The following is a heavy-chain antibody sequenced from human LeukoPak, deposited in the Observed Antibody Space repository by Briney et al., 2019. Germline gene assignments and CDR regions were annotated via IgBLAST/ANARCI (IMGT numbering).Heavy chain of an antibody. V-gene: IGHV3-30*18. CDR1: GFTFSSYG. D-gene: IGHD2-15*01. Sequence: GRSLRLSCAASGFTFSSYGMHWVRQAPGKGLEWVAVISYDGSNKYYADSVKGRFTISRDNSKNTLYLQMNSLRAEDTAVYYCAKNRGSGGRDGTGFLFSLVWGKGTTVTVSS. CDR2: ISYDGSNK. CDR3: AKNRGSGGRDGTGFLFSLV. J-gene: IGHJ6*04.